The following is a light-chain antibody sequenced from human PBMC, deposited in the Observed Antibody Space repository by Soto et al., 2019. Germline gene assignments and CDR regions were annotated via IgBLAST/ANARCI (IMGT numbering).Light chain of an antibody. CDR1: SIDVGGYNY. CDR2: DVS. Sequence: QSVLTQPASVSGSPRQSIPIPCTGTSIDVGGYNYVSWYQQHPGKAPKLMIYDVSNRPSVVSNRFSGSKSGNTASLTISGLQAEDEADYYCSSYTSSSVFGTGTKVTVL. CDR3: SSYTSSSV. V-gene: IGLV2-14*01. J-gene: IGLJ1*01.